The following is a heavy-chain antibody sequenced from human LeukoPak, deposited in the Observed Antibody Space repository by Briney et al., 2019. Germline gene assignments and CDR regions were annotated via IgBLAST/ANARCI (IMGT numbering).Heavy chain of an antibody. CDR2: INNRGTT. Sequence: SETLSLTCTVSGDSITSDYWSWVRQPPGKGLEWIGFINNRGTTSYNPSLTSRVTISRDMSKNQFALKLSSVSAADTAVYYCARYRDGDRDISLDIWGQGTLVTVSS. CDR3: ARYRDGDRDISLDI. V-gene: IGHV4-59*08. D-gene: IGHD4-17*01. CDR1: GDSITSDY. J-gene: IGHJ4*02.